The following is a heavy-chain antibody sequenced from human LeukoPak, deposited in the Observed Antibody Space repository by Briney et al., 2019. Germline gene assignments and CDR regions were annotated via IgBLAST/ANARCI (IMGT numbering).Heavy chain of an antibody. D-gene: IGHD6-13*01. V-gene: IGHV1-2*04. J-gene: IGHJ5*02. CDR1: GYTFTGYY. CDR2: INPNSGGT. Sequence: ASVKVSCKASGYTFTGYYMHWVRQAPGQGLEWMGWINPNSGGTNYAQKFQGWVTMTRDTSISTAHMELSRLRSDDTAVYYCAREYSSSWYGWFDPWGQGTLVTVSS. CDR3: AREYSSSWYGWFDP.